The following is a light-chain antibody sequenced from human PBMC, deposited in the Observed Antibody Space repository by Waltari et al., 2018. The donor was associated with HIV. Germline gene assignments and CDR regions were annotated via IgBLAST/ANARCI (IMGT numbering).Light chain of an antibody. CDR1: SSNFGSTT. CDR3: AAWDDSLNGLWV. CDR2: SNI. Sequence: QSVLAQPPSASGTPGQRVTISCSGSSSNFGSTTVNWYQQLPGTAPKLLIYSNIQRPSGVPYRFSGSKSGTAASLAISGLQSDDEADYYCAAWDDSLNGLWVFGGGTKLTVL. V-gene: IGLV1-44*01. J-gene: IGLJ3*02.